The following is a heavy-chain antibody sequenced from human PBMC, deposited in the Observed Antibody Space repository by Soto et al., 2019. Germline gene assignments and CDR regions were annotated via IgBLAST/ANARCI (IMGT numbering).Heavy chain of an antibody. J-gene: IGHJ4*02. CDR2: ISGSGGSR. CDR1: GFTFSSYA. D-gene: IGHD3-22*01. Sequence: GGPLRLSCAASGFTFSSYAMRWVRQPSAQWLEWFSAISGSGGSRYYADSVKGRFTISRENSKNTRYLQMNSLRAEDTAVYYCAKDHVPLSMIVVVTTIDYWGQGTLVTVSS. V-gene: IGHV3-23*01. CDR3: AKDHVPLSMIVVVTTIDY.